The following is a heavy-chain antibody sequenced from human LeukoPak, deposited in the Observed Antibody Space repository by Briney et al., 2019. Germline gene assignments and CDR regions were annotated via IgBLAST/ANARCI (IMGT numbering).Heavy chain of an antibody. CDR2: ILYDGSMQ. D-gene: IGHD3-22*01. CDR3: ARDGSGYYPFDY. CDR1: GFTFSSYE. Sequence: GGSLRLSCAASGFTFSSYEMNWVRQAPGKGLEWLAVILYDGSMQYYAESMKGRLTISRDNSRNTVYMQMSSLRTEDTAVYYCARDGSGYYPFDYWGQGTLVTVSS. V-gene: IGHV3-30*03. J-gene: IGHJ4*02.